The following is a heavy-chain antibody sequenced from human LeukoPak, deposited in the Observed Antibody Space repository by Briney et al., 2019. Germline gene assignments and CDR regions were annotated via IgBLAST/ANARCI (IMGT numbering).Heavy chain of an antibody. CDR3: ARGVRGVIFGFDP. J-gene: IGHJ5*02. CDR1: GYTFTGYY. CDR2: INPNSGGT. Sequence: GASVKVSCKASGYTFTGYYMHWVRQAPGQGLEWMGWINPNSGGTNYAQKFQGRVTMTRDTSISTAYMELSRLRSYDTAVYYCARGVRGVIFGFDPWGQGTLVTVSS. D-gene: IGHD3-10*01. V-gene: IGHV1-2*02.